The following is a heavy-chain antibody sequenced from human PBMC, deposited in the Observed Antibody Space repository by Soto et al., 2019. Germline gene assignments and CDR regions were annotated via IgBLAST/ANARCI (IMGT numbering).Heavy chain of an antibody. V-gene: IGHV3-30*18. D-gene: IGHD5-18*01. CDR2: ISYDGSNK. CDR1: GFTFNTYG. J-gene: IGHJ4*02. CDR3: AKDIVRYTYGACDY. Sequence: QVQLVESGGAVVQPGKSLRLSCAPSGFTFNTYGMYLVRQAQGKGLEWVAAISYDGSNKYHADSVKGRFTISRDNSKNTLYLQMNSLRVEDTAVYYCAKDIVRYTYGACDYWGQGALVTVSS.